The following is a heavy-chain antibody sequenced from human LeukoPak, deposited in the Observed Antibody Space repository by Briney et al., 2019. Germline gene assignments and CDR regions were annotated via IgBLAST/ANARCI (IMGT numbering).Heavy chain of an antibody. CDR1: GYTFTGYY. J-gene: IGHJ4*02. CDR2: INPNSGGT. Sequence: ASVKVSCKASGYTFTGYYMHWVRQAPGQGLEWMGWINPNSGGTNYAQKFQGRVTMTRDTSISTAYMELSRLRSDDTAVYYCARDAVYGEVFDYWGQGTLVTVSS. CDR3: ARDAVYGEVFDY. D-gene: IGHD4-17*01. V-gene: IGHV1-2*02.